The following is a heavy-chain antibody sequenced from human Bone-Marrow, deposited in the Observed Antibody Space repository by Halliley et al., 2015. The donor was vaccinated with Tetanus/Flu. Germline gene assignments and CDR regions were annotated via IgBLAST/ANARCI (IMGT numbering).Heavy chain of an antibody. CDR3: ARGGRRIYDLFHYGMGV. J-gene: IGHJ6*02. Sequence: GLVKPSETLSLTCAVSGYSISSGHYWGWIRQPPGKGLEWIGSIYHSGSPYYNPSLKSRVTISADTSKNQFSLKLSSVTAADTAVYYCARGGRRIYDLFHYGMGVWGQGAAVTVSS. CDR1: GYSISSGHY. V-gene: IGHV4-38-2*01. D-gene: IGHD3-16*01. CDR2: IYHSGSP.